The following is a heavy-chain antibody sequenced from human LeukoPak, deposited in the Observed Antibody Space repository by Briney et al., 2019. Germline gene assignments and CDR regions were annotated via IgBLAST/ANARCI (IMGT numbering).Heavy chain of an antibody. J-gene: IGHJ4*02. V-gene: IGHV3-30*02. D-gene: IGHD6-13*01. CDR3: AKSHHSSSWYYFDY. Sequence: GGSLRLSCAASGFTFSSFGMHWVRQAPGKGLEWVAFIRYDGSNKYYADSVKGRFTISRDNSKNTLYLQMNSLRAEDTAVYYCAKSHHSSSWYYFDYWGQGTLVTVSS. CDR2: IRYDGSNK. CDR1: GFTFSSFG.